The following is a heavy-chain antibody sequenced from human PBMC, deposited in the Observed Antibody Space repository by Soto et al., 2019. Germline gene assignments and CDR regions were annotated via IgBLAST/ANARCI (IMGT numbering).Heavy chain of an antibody. CDR1: GYTFTNYC. CDR3: ARYPTLTDYFFHGMDV. Sequence: GESVKISCKGSGYTFTNYCIVWVRQIPWKGLEWMGIIYPGDSDTRYSPSFQGQVTISADRSISTAYLQWSSLKASDTGMYYCARYPTLTDYFFHGMDVWGQGPTITV. J-gene: IGHJ6*02. V-gene: IGHV5-51*01. CDR2: IYPGDSDT. D-gene: IGHD4-17*01.